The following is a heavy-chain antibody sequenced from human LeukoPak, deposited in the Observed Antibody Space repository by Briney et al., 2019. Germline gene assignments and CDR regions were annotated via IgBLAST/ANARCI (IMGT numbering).Heavy chain of an antibody. V-gene: IGHV3-23*01. D-gene: IGHD3-10*01. CDR1: GFIFSNYA. CDR2: IGGVSESF. Sequence: GGSLRLSCAASGFIFSNYAMTWVRQAPGKGLEWVSIIGGVSESFYYADSVKGRFTVSRDNSKDTLYLQVNSLRDEDTAVYYCARRWLGDPYGMDVWGQGTTVSVSS. CDR3: ARRWLGDPYGMDV. J-gene: IGHJ6*02.